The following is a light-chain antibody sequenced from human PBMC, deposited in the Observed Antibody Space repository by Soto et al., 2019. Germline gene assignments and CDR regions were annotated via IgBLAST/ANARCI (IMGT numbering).Light chain of an antibody. J-gene: IGLJ1*01. V-gene: IGLV2-8*01. CDR2: GVT. CDR1: SSDVGGYNY. Sequence: QSALTQPPSASGSPGQSVTISCTGTSSDVGGYNYVSWYQQHPGKAPKLMIYGVTKRPSGVPDRFSGSNSGNTASLTVSGLQAEDEAYYYCSSYAGSNNYVFGTGTKLTVL. CDR3: SSYAGSNNYV.